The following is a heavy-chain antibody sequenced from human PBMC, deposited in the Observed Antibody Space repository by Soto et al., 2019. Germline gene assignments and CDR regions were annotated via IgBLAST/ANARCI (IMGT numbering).Heavy chain of an antibody. D-gene: IGHD6-25*01. J-gene: IGHJ4*02. CDR1: GGSFSGYY. CDR3: ASGPNAAYFDY. V-gene: IGHV4-34*01. CDR2: INHIGST. Sequence: QVQLQQWGAGLLKPSETLSLTCAVYGGSFSGYYWSWMRQPPGKGLEWIGEINHIGSTNSNPSLKSRVTISVDTTKNQFSLKLSSVTAADTAVYYCASGPNAAYFDYWGQGTLVTVSS.